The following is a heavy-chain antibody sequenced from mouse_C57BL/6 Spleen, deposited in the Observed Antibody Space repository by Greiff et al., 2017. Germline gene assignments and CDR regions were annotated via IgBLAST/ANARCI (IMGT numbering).Heavy chain of an antibody. Sequence: EVQGVESGGGLVQPGESLKLSCESNEYEFPSHDMSWVRKTPEKRLELVAAINSDGGSTYYPDTMERRFTISRDNTKKTLYLQMSSLRSEDTALYYCARHDYDDVTSSWFAYWGQGTLVTVSA. V-gene: IGHV5-2*01. J-gene: IGHJ3*01. D-gene: IGHD2-4*01. CDR3: ARHDYDDVTSSWFAY. CDR1: EYEFPSHD. CDR2: INSDGGST.